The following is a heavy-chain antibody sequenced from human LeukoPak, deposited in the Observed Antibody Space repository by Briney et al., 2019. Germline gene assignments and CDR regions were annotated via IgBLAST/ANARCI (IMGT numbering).Heavy chain of an antibody. J-gene: IGHJ3*02. CDR1: GFSLSTSGMC. CDR2: IDWDDDK. D-gene: IGHD6-6*01. V-gene: IGHV2-70*20. CDR3: ARMYSSSDPNAFDI. Sequence: SGPALVKPTQTLTLTCTFTGFSLSTSGMCVSWVRQPPGKALESLSLIDWDDDKYYSTSLKTRLTISKDTSKNHVVLTMTNLDPVATATYYCARMYSSSDPNAFDIWGQGTTVTVSS.